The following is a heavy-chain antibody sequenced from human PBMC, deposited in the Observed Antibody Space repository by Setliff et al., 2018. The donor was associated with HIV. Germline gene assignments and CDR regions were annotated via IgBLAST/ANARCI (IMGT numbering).Heavy chain of an antibody. Sequence: PSETLSLTCSVSGGSIGGYSWGWTRQSPGKGLEWIGYIYPSTSANYNPSLKSRVRILLDTSKNQFSLRLTSVTAADTAVYFCARRPMVRGFGRYYFDYWGQGTLVTVSS. CDR1: GGSIGGYS. CDR3: ARRPMVRGFGRYYFDY. CDR2: IYPSTSA. V-gene: IGHV4-4*09. J-gene: IGHJ4*02. D-gene: IGHD3-10*01.